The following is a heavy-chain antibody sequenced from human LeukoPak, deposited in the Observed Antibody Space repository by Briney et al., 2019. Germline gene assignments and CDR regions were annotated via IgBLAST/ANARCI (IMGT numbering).Heavy chain of an antibody. V-gene: IGHV4-39*01. CDR2: IYYSGST. CDR3: ATSPARCSGGSCYYYYYGMDV. J-gene: IGHJ6*02. D-gene: IGHD2-15*01. CDR1: GGSISSSSYY. Sequence: SETLSLTCTVSGGSISSSSYYWGWIRQPPGKGLEWIGSIYYSGSTYYNPFLKSRVTISVDTSKNQFSLKLSSVTAADTAVYYCATSPARCSGGSCYYYYYGMDVWGQGTTVTVSS.